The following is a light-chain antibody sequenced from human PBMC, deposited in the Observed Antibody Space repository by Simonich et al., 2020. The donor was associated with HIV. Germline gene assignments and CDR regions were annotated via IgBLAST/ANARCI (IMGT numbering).Light chain of an antibody. J-gene: IGKJ2*01. CDR1: QSVSSSY. CDR2: DAS. V-gene: IGKV3D-20*01. Sequence: EIVLTQSPGTLSLSPGERAPPSCRARQSVSSSYLAGYQQKPGLAPRLLIYDASSRATGIPDRFSGSGSGTDFTLTISRLEPEDFAVYYCQQYGSSPQTFGQGTKLEIK. CDR3: QQYGSSPQT.